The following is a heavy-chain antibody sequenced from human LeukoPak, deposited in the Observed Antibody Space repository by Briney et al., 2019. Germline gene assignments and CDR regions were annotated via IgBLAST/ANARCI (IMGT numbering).Heavy chain of an antibody. CDR3: AREGYYGSGSYPHNWFDP. Sequence: PSETLSLTCTVSGGSISSYYWSWIRQPPGKGLEWIGYIYYSGSTNYNPSLKSRVTISVDTSKNQFSLKLNSVSAADTAVYYCAREGYYGSGSYPHNWFDPWGQGTLVTVSS. J-gene: IGHJ5*02. CDR1: GGSISSYY. D-gene: IGHD3-10*01. V-gene: IGHV4-59*01. CDR2: IYYSGST.